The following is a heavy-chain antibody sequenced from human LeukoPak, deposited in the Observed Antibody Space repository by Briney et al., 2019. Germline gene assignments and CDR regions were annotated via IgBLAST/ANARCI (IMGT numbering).Heavy chain of an antibody. CDR3: ARNEYDSSGYYPSYFDY. CDR1: GVSISSYF. CDR2: ICYSGTT. Sequence: PSETLSLTCTVSGVSISSYFWSWIRQPPGKGLEWIGYICYSGTTSYNPSLKSRVTISVDTSKNQFSLRLSSVTAADTAVYYCARNEYDSSGYYPSYFDYWGQGTLVSVSS. V-gene: IGHV4-59*01. D-gene: IGHD3-22*01. J-gene: IGHJ4*02.